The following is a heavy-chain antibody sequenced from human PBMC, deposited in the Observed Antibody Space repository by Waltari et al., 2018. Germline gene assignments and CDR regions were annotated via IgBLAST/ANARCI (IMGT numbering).Heavy chain of an antibody. CDR2: IYPHDSDT. CDR1: GYPFTSYW. J-gene: IGHJ6*03. Sequence: EVQVVQSGAAVKKPGESLKISCKGYGYPFTSYWIAWLRQMPGKGLEWMGIIYPHDSDTRYSPSFQGQVTFSVDRSISTAYLEWRSLKASDTAMYFCARSHSGDAFWYYYMDVWGKGTTVTVSS. V-gene: IGHV5-51*01. D-gene: IGHD4-17*01. CDR3: ARSHSGDAFWYYYMDV.